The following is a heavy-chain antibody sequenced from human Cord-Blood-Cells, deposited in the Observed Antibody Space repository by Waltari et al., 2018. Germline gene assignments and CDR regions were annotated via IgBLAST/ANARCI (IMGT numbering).Heavy chain of an antibody. Sequence: QVQLVQSGAEVKKPGSSVKVSCKASGGPFSSYAISWVRQAPGQGLEWMGGIIPIVGTANYAQKFQGRVTITADESTSTAYMELSSLRSEDTAVYYCASSIAARTYYFDYWGQGTLVTVSS. J-gene: IGHJ4*02. CDR2: IIPIVGTA. CDR3: ASSIAARTYYFDY. D-gene: IGHD6-6*01. V-gene: IGHV1-69*01. CDR1: GGPFSSYA.